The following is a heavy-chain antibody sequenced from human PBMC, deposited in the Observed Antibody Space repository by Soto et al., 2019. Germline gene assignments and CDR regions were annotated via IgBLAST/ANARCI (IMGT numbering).Heavy chain of an antibody. V-gene: IGHV1-18*01. CDR1: GYNFTPYA. Sequence: QVHLVQSGTEVKRPGASVKVSCKTSGYNFTPYAINWVRQAPGQGLEWMGWVSPYNDRTNSAQKFQDRLTMTKDISTTTAYMELMSLRSDDTAVYYCGREAGIAVAGTSRFDYWGQGSLVTVS. CDR2: VSPYNDRT. D-gene: IGHD6-19*01. CDR3: GREAGIAVAGTSRFDY. J-gene: IGHJ4*02.